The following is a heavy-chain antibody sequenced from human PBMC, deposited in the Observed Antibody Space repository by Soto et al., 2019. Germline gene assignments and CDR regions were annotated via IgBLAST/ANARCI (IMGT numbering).Heavy chain of an antibody. CDR2: IYYSGST. V-gene: IGHV4-31*03. Sequence: QVQLQESGPGLVKPSQTLSLTCTVSGGSISSGGYYWSWIRQHPGKGLEWIGYIYYSGSTYYNPSHKSRVTISVDTYKNQCSLKLSSVTAADTAVYYWAGLGGEDAFDLWGQGTMVTVSS. D-gene: IGHD3-16*01. CDR3: AGLGGEDAFDL. CDR1: GGSISSGGYY. J-gene: IGHJ3*01.